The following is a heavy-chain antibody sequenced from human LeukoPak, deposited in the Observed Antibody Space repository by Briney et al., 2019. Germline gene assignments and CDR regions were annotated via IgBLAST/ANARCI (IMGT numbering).Heavy chain of an antibody. D-gene: IGHD3-10*01. Sequence: GGSLRLSCAASGFTFSSYAMSWVRQAPGKGLEWVALITYDGYYKYYSDSVKGRFTISSDTSKNTMYLQMNSLRAEDTAVYYCARDLSPVVRASPMGYWGQGTLVTVSS. CDR3: ARDLSPVVRASPMGY. CDR1: GFTFSSYA. J-gene: IGHJ4*02. CDR2: ITYDGYYK. V-gene: IGHV3-30*03.